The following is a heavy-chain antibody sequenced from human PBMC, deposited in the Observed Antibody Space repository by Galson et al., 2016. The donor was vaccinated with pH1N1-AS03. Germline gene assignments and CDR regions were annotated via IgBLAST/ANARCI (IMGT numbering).Heavy chain of an antibody. J-gene: IGHJ5*02. CDR2: IIPMFIIT. Sequence: SVKVSCKASGGTFSNYVISWVRQAPGQGLEWMGRIIPMFIITNYAEIFQGRVTITADKSRSIAYMELNSLRSDDTAVYYCATGLYCTSTSCSYRGWFDPWGQGTLITVSS. D-gene: IGHD2-2*01. V-gene: IGHV1-69*04. CDR1: GGTFSNYV. CDR3: ATGLYCTSTSCSYRGWFDP.